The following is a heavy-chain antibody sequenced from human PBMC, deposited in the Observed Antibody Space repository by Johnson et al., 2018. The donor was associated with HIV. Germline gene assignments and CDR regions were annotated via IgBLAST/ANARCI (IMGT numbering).Heavy chain of an antibody. Sequence: QEKLVESGGGVVQPGRSLRLSCAASGFTFSSYAMHWVRQAPGKGLEWVAVISYDGSNKYYADSVKGRFTISRDNSKNTLYLQMNSLRAEDTAVYYCARGGSIAARREAFDIWGQGTMVTVSS. V-gene: IGHV3-30*04. CDR3: ARGGSIAARREAFDI. J-gene: IGHJ3*02. D-gene: IGHD6-6*01. CDR2: ISYDGSNK. CDR1: GFTFSSYA.